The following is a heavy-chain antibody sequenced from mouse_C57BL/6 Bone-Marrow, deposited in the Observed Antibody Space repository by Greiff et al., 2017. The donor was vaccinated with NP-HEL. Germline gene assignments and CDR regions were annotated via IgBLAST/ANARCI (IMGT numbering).Heavy chain of an antibody. V-gene: IGHV5-6*01. CDR2: ISSGGSYT. CDR1: GFTFSSYG. Sequence: VQLQQSGGDLVKPGGSLKLSCAASGFTFSSYGMSWVRQTPDKRLEWVATISSGGSYTYYPDSVKGRFTISRDNAKNTLYLQMSSLKSEDTAMYYCARPLFPLGDYFDYWGQGTTLTVSS. D-gene: IGHD3-3*01. J-gene: IGHJ2*01. CDR3: ARPLFPLGDYFDY.